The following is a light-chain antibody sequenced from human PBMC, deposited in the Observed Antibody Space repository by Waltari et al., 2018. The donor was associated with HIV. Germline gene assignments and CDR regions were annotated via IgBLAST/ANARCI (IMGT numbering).Light chain of an antibody. CDR1: SSNIGSNT. CDR3: ASWDDSLNGPV. V-gene: IGLV1-44*01. Sequence: QSVLTQPPSTSGTPGQRVTISCFGSSSNIGSNTVSWFQQLPGKAPKVRIYGKNQRPSGVPDRFSGSQSGTSASLAIGGLQSEDEADYYCASWDDSLNGPVFGGGTTLTVL. J-gene: IGLJ2*01. CDR2: GKN.